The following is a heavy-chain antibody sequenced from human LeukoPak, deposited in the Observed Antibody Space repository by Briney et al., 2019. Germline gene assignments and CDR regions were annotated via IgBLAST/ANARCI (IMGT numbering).Heavy chain of an antibody. V-gene: IGHV1-2*02. CDR3: ASGRSNRHYYYMDV. J-gene: IGHJ6*03. CDR1: GYTFTGYY. CDR2: INPNSGGT. D-gene: IGHD1-14*01. Sequence: ASVKVSCKASGYTFTGYYMHRVRQAPGQGLEWMGWINPNSGGTNYAQKFQGRVTMTRDTSISTAYMELSRLRSDDTAVYYCASGRSNRHYYYMDVWGKGTTVTVSS.